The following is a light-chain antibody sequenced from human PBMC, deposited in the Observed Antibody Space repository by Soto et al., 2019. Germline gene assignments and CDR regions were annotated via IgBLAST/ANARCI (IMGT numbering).Light chain of an antibody. CDR3: LIWPSNDCVV. CDR1: SDIDVGRYK. CDR2: YYSDSDK. V-gene: IGLV5-37*01. Sequence: QSVLTQPPSSSASPGESAALTCTLPSDIDVGRYKVYWYQQRPGSPPRFLLDYYSDSDKGQGSGVPSRFSGSKDASANTAILLISGLQSDDEADYYCLIWPSNDCVVFGGGTKLTVL. J-gene: IGLJ2*01.